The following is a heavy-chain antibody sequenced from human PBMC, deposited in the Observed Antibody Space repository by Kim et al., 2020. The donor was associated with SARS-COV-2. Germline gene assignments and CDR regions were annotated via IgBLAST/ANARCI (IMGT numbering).Heavy chain of an antibody. Sequence: GGSLRHSCAASEFSVSTKTMTWVRQAPGKGLEWVSIIYRNGTTYYADSVKGRFTTSRDTSKNTLYLQMDNLRADDTAVYYCAGDNYNNYWYKYWGQGTLVTVSA. D-gene: IGHD1-20*01. J-gene: IGHJ4*02. CDR2: IYRNGTT. V-gene: IGHV3-53*01. CDR1: EFSVSTKT. CDR3: AGDNYNNYWYKY.